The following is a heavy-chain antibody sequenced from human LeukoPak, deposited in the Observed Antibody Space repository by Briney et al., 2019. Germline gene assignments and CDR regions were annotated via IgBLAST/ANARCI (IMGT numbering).Heavy chain of an antibody. CDR2: IYYSGST. J-gene: IGHJ3*02. D-gene: IGHD1-26*01. Sequence: SETLSLTCTVSVGSISSGDYYWSWIRQPPGKGLEWIGYIYYSGSTYYNPSLKSRVTISVDTSKNQFSLKLSSVTAADTAVYYRASVSGSYSGAFDIWGQGTMVTVSS. CDR3: ASVSGSYSGAFDI. V-gene: IGHV4-30-4*08. CDR1: VGSISSGDYY.